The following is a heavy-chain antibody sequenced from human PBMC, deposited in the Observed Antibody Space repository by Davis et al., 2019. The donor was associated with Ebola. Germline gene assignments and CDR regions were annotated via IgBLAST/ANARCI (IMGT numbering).Heavy chain of an antibody. Sequence: PSETLSLTCTVSGGSVSSGSYYWSWIRQPPGKGLEWIGYIYYSGSTNYSPSLKSRVTISVDTSKNQFSLKLSSVTAADTAVYYCARAKANHGTIKHDWFDPWGQGTLVTVSS. CDR3: ARAKANHGTIKHDWFDP. CDR1: GGSVSSGSYY. J-gene: IGHJ5*02. CDR2: IYYSGST. D-gene: IGHD1-7*01. V-gene: IGHV4-61*01.